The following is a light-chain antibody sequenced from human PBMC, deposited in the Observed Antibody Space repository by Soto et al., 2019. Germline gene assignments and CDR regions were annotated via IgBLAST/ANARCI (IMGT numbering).Light chain of an antibody. Sequence: EIVMTQSPATLSVSPGERGTLSCRARQSISSNLAWYQQKPGQAPRLLIYGASTRASGLPARFSGSGSGTEFTLTISSLQSEDFAVYYCQQYYNWPPRVTFGQGTRLEIK. CDR3: QQYYNWPPRVT. CDR2: GAS. CDR1: QSISSN. V-gene: IGKV3-15*01. J-gene: IGKJ5*01.